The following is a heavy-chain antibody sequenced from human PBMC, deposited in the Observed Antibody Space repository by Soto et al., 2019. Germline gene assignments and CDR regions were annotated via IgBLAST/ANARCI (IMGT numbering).Heavy chain of an antibody. CDR2: IYYTGST. D-gene: IGHD1-1*01. CDR3: ARYRGSYTSYYFDY. J-gene: IGHJ4*02. V-gene: IGHV4-59*01. CDR1: GGSISSYY. Sequence: QVQLQESGPGLVKPSETLSLTCTVSGGSISSYYWSWIRQPPGKGLEWIGYIYYTGSTNYNPSLESRGTISVDTSKHQFSLKLSSVTAADTAVYYCARYRGSYTSYYFDYWGQGTLVTVSS.